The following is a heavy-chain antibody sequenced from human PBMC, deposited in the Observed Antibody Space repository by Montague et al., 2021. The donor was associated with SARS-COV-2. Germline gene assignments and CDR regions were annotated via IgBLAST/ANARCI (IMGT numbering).Heavy chain of an antibody. D-gene: IGHD2-2*01. J-gene: IGHJ5*02. CDR1: GGSISSSSYY. Sequence: SETLSLTCTVSGGSISSSSYYWGWIRQPLGKGLEWIGGIYYSGSTYYNPSLKSRVTISVDTSKNQFSLKLSSVTAADTAVYYCARQGDQLLLEYWFDPWGQGTLVTVSS. V-gene: IGHV4-39*01. CDR3: ARQGDQLLLEYWFDP. CDR2: IYYSGST.